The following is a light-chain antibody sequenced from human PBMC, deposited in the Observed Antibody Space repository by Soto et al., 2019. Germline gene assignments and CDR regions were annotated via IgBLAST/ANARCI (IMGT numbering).Light chain of an antibody. V-gene: IGKV3-20*01. CDR1: QSVSSGY. CDR2: GAS. CDR3: QRSGGSLWT. J-gene: IGKJ1*01. Sequence: EIVLTQSPNTLSLSPGETATLSCRASQSVSSGYLVWYQQKPGQAPRLLIYGASNRATGITDRFSGSGSGTDFTLTISRLEPEDFAVYYCQRSGGSLWTFGQGTKVDIK.